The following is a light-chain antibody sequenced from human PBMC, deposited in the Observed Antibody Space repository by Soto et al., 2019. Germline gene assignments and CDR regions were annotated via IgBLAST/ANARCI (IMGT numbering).Light chain of an antibody. J-gene: IGKJ1*01. Sequence: EIVLTQSPGTLSLSPGERATLSCRASQSVSSNYLAWYQQKPGQAPRLLIYGASSRATGIPDRFSGSGSGTDFTLTISRLESEDSAVYYCQQYGDSPLTFGQWTKVEIK. CDR3: QQYGDSPLT. CDR2: GAS. CDR1: QSVSSNY. V-gene: IGKV3-20*01.